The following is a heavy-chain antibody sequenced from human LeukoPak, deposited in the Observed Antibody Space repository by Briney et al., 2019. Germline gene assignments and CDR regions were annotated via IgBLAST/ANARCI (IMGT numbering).Heavy chain of an antibody. Sequence: SETLSLTCTVSGGSITNSYWNWIRQSPGKGLEWIGYINYSGSTNYNPSLKSRVTISVDTSKNQFSLKLTSVSAADTAVYHCARGRTGAAALDFWGPGTLVTVSS. D-gene: IGHD2-2*01. J-gene: IGHJ4*02. V-gene: IGHV4-59*12. CDR3: ARGRTGAAALDF. CDR2: INYSGST. CDR1: GGSITNSY.